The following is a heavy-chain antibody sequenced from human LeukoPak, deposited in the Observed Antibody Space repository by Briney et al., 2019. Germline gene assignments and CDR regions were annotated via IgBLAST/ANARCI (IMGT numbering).Heavy chain of an antibody. V-gene: IGHV4-59*08. CDR3: ARLYSGYEDYYYYGMDV. CDR2: IYYSGST. J-gene: IGHJ6*02. Sequence: PSETLSLTCAVYGGPFSGYYWSWIRQPPGKGLEWIGYIYYSGSTNYNPSLKSRVTISVDTSKNQFSLKLSSVTAADTAVYYCARLYSGYEDYYYYGMDVWGQGTTVTVSS. D-gene: IGHD5-12*01. CDR1: GGPFSGYY.